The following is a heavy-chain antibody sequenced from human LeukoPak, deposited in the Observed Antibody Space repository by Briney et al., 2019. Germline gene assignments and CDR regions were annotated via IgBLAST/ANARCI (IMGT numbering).Heavy chain of an antibody. CDR3: AKDRADYYDSSDYDY. Sequence: PGGSLRLSCAASGFTFSSYAMSWVRQAPGKGLEGVSAISGRGGSTYYADTVKGRFTISRDNSKNTLYLQMNSLRAEDTAVYYCAKDRADYYDSSDYDYWGQGPLVTVSS. J-gene: IGHJ4*02. CDR1: GFTFSSYA. V-gene: IGHV3-23*01. D-gene: IGHD3-22*01. CDR2: ISGRGGST.